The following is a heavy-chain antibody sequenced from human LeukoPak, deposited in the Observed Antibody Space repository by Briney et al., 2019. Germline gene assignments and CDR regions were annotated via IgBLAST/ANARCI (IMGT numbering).Heavy chain of an antibody. V-gene: IGHV1-8*03. CDR1: GYTFTSYD. Sequence: ASVKVSCKASGYTFTSYDINWVRQATGQGLEWMGWMNPNSGNTGYAQKFQGRVTITRNTSISTAYMELSSLRSEDTAVYYCAREGTYYYDSSGYYSWGQGTLVTVSS. D-gene: IGHD3-22*01. J-gene: IGHJ5*02. CDR2: MNPNSGNT. CDR3: AREGTYYYDSSGYYS.